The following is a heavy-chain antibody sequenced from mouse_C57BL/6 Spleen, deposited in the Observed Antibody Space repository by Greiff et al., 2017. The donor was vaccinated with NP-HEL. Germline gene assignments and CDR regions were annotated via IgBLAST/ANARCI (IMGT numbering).Heavy chain of an antibody. V-gene: IGHV1-80*01. CDR1: GYAFSTYW. J-gene: IGHJ1*03. CDR2: FHPGDGDT. D-gene: IGHD1-1*01. Sequence: VQLQQSGAELVKPGASVKISCKASGYAFSTYWMNWVKQSPGKGLEWIGQFHPGDGDTNYNGKFKGKATLTADKSSSTAYMQLSSLTSDDSAVYFCARWVTKVVERERYFDVWGTGTTVTVSS. CDR3: ARWVTKVVERERYFDV.